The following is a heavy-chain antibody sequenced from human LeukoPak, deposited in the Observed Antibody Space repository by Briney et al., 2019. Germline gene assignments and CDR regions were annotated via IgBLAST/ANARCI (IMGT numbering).Heavy chain of an antibody. Sequence: GGSLRLSCAASGFTFSSYSMNWVRQAPGKGLEWVSSISSSSSYIYYADSVKGRFTISRDNAKNSLYLQMSSLRAEDTAVYYCARGGSYGDLFDYWGQGTLVTVSS. CDR2: ISSSSSYI. V-gene: IGHV3-21*01. J-gene: IGHJ4*02. CDR1: GFTFSSYS. CDR3: ARGGSYGDLFDY. D-gene: IGHD4-17*01.